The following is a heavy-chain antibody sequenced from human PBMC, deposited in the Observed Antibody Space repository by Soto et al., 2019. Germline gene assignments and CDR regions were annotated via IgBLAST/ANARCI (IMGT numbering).Heavy chain of an antibody. J-gene: IGHJ6*01. CDR1: GGSFSGYY. Sequence: SETLSLTCAVYGGSFSGYYWSWIRQPPGPGLERIGEINHSGSTNYNPSLNSRVTISVDTSKNQFYLKLNSVTAADTAVYYCARGGPAARKGDYYGMGVLGPGTTVTVSS. D-gene: IGHD2-2*01. V-gene: IGHV4-34*01. CDR3: ARGGPAARKGDYYGMGV. CDR2: INHSGST.